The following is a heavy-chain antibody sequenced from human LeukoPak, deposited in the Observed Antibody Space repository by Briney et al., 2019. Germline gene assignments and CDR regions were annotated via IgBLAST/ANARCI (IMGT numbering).Heavy chain of an antibody. CDR1: GFTFDDYA. V-gene: IGHV3-9*01. Sequence: GGSLRLSCAASGFTFDDYAMHWVRQAPGKGLEWVSGISWNSGSIGYADSVKGRFTISRDNAKNSLYLQMNSLRAEDTAVYYCARDPQAPAPDAFDIWGQGTMVTVSS. J-gene: IGHJ3*02. CDR2: ISWNSGSI. CDR3: ARDPQAPAPDAFDI.